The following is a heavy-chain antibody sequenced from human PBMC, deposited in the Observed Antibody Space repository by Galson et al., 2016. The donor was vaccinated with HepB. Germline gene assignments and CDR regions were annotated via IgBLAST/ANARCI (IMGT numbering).Heavy chain of an antibody. CDR3: AKGRTGTTGPVEY. V-gene: IGHV3-74*01. Sequence: SLRLSCAASGFTFSSYYMHWVRQAPGKGLVWVSRINRDESSTSYADYVKGRFTISGDNAKNTLYLQMNSLRDEDTAVYYCAKGRTGTTGPVEYWGQGTLVTVSS. CDR1: GFTFSSYY. J-gene: IGHJ4*02. D-gene: IGHD1-1*01. CDR2: INRDESST.